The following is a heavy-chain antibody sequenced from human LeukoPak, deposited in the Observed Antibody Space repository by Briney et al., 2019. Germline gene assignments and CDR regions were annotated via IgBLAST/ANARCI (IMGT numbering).Heavy chain of an antibody. CDR2: ISAYNGNT. J-gene: IGHJ4*02. D-gene: IGHD3-10*01. V-gene: IGHV1-18*01. CDR1: GYTFTSYG. CDR3: ARDLGMVRGVITSFDY. Sequence: ASVKVSCKASGYTFTSYGISWVRQARGQGLEWMGWISAYNGNTNYAQKLQGRVTMTTDTSTSTAYMELRSLRSDDTAVYYCARDLGMVRGVITSFDYWGQGTLVSVSS.